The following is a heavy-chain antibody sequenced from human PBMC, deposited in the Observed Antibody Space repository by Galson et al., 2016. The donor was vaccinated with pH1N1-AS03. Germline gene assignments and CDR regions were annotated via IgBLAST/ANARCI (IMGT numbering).Heavy chain of an antibody. CDR2: IILMFGTA. CDR1: GGTFNNYA. V-gene: IGHV1-69*06. D-gene: IGHD3-3*01. J-gene: IGHJ6*02. CDR3: AKTRGYYSRDAMDV. Sequence: SVKVSCKASGGTFNNYAIGWVRQAPGQGLEWMGGIILMFGTANYAQKFQGRVTITADKSTTIDYKSTTTAYMELSSLRSEDTAVYYCAKTRGYYSRDAMDVWGQGTTVTVSS.